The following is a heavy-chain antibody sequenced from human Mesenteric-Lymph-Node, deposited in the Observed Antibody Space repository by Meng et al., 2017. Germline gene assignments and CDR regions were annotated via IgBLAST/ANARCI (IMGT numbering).Heavy chain of an antibody. V-gene: IGHV3-7*01. CDR1: GFTFSVYW. Sequence: GESLKISCTASGFTFSVYWMSWVRLAPGKGLEWVANIKQDGSEKYYVDSVKGRFTISRDNAKNSQYLQMNSLRAEDTAVYYCARVRSPLIGRGDFEDYFDCWGQGTLVTVSS. CDR3: ARVRSPLIGRGDFEDYFDC. CDR2: IKQDGSEK. J-gene: IGHJ4*02. D-gene: IGHD3-10*01.